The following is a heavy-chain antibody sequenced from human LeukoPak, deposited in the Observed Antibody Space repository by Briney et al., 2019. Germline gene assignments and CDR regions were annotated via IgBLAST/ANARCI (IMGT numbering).Heavy chain of an antibody. CDR2: IIPIFGTA. J-gene: IGHJ4*02. CDR3: ARGTPGRDGYLPDY. D-gene: IGHD5-24*01. Sequence: ASVKVSCKASGGTFSSYANSWVRQAPGQGLEWMGGIIPIFGTANYAQKFQGRVTITADESTSTAYMELSSLRSEDTAVYYCARGTPGRDGYLPDYWGQGTLVTVSS. V-gene: IGHV1-69*13. CDR1: GGTFSSYA.